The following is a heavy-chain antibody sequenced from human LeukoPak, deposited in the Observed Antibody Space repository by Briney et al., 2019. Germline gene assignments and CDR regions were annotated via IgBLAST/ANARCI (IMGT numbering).Heavy chain of an antibody. CDR3: ARDPGYSSGWVKGYFDY. V-gene: IGHV3-7*03. Sequence: GGSLRLSCAASGFTFSSYWMSWVRQAPGKGLEWVANIKQDGSEKYYVDSVKGRFTTSRDNAKNSLYLQMNSLRAEDTAVYYCARDPGYSSGWVKGYFDYWGQGTLVTVSS. CDR1: GFTFSSYW. J-gene: IGHJ4*02. D-gene: IGHD6-19*01. CDR2: IKQDGSEK.